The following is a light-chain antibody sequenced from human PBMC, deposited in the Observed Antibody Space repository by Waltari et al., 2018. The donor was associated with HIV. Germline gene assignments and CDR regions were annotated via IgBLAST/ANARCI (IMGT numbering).Light chain of an antibody. CDR1: SSDVGGYNY. V-gene: IGLV2-14*03. CDR2: DVT. J-gene: IGLJ2*01. CDR3: ISYTSSSTLV. Sequence: QSALTQPASVSGSPGQSITVSCTGTSSDVGGYNYVSWYQQHPGKAPTLMISDVTYRPSGVSNRFSGSKSGNTASLTISGLQAEDEADYYCISYTSSSTLVFGGGTKVTVL.